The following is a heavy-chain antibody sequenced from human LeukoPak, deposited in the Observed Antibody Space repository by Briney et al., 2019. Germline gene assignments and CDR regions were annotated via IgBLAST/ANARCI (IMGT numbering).Heavy chain of an antibody. CDR3: ARRGDFWSGTSGGGYMDV. D-gene: IGHD3-3*01. J-gene: IGHJ6*03. V-gene: IGHV3-7*01. CDR1: RFTFSSYW. Sequence: PGGSLRLSCAASRFTFSSYWMSWVRQAPGKGLEWVANIKQDGSEKYYVDSVKGRFTISRDNAKNSLYLQMNSLRAEDTAVYYCARRGDFWSGTSGGGYMDVWGKGTTVTVSS. CDR2: IKQDGSEK.